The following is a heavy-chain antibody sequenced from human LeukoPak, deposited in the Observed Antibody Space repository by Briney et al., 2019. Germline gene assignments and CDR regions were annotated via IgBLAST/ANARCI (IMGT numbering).Heavy chain of an antibody. CDR2: IYSSGST. V-gene: IGHV4-39*01. CDR3: ARSRVVSTPHYFDY. Sequence: PSETLSLTCTVSGGSISSSSYYWGWIRQPPGKGLEWVGSIYSSGSTYYNPSLKSRVTISVDTSKNQFSLKVSSVTAADTAVYYCARSRVVSTPHYFDYWGQGIVVTVSS. CDR1: GGSISSSSYY. D-gene: IGHD3-22*01. J-gene: IGHJ4*02.